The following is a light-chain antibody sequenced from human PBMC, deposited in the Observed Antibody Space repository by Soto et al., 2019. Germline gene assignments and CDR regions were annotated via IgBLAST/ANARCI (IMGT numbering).Light chain of an antibody. Sequence: DIQMTQSPSSLSAAVGDRVTITCRASQSISSSLNWYQQKPGKAPKLLIYAASSLQSGVPSRFSGSGSWTDFTLTISSLQPEDFATYYCQQSYSTLITFGQGTRLEIK. CDR3: QQSYSTLIT. J-gene: IGKJ5*01. CDR2: AAS. V-gene: IGKV1-39*01. CDR1: QSISSS.